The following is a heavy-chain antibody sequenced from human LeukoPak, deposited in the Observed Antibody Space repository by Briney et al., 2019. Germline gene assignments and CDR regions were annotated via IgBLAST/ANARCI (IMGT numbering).Heavy chain of an antibody. D-gene: IGHD6-13*01. Sequence: GGSLRLSCAASGFTVSSNYMSWVRQAPGKGLEWVSSISSSSSYIYYADSVKGRFTISRDNAKNSLYLQMNSLRAEDTAVYYCASTVIAAAGSLFDYWGQGTLVTVSS. CDR1: GFTVSSNY. V-gene: IGHV3-21*01. CDR3: ASTVIAAAGSLFDY. J-gene: IGHJ4*02. CDR2: ISSSSSYI.